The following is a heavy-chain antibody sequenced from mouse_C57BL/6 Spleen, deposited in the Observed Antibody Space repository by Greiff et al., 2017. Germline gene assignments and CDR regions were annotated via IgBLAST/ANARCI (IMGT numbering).Heavy chain of an antibody. CDR3: TSSYYGSSFY. Sequence: QVQLQQSGAELVRPGASVTLSCKASGYTFTDYEMHWVKQTPVHGLEWIGAIDPETGGTAYNQKFKGKAILTADKSSSTAYMGLRSLTSEDSAVYYGTSSYYGSSFYWGQGTTLTVSS. D-gene: IGHD1-1*01. CDR1: GYTFTDYE. CDR2: IDPETGGT. V-gene: IGHV1-15*01. J-gene: IGHJ2*01.